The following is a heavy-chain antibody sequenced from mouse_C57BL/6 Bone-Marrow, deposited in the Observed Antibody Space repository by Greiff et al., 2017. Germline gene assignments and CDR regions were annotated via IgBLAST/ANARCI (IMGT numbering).Heavy chain of an antibody. V-gene: IGHV1-50*01. CDR1: GYTFTSYW. CDR2: IDPSDSYT. CDR3: ASFYYAPAY. Sequence: QVQLQQPGAELVKPGASVKLSCKASGYTFTSYWMQWVKQRPGQGLEWIGEIDPSDSYTNYNQKFKGKATLTVDTSSSTAYMQLSSLTSEDSAVYYCASFYYAPAYWGQGTLVTVSA. J-gene: IGHJ3*01. D-gene: IGHD1-1*01.